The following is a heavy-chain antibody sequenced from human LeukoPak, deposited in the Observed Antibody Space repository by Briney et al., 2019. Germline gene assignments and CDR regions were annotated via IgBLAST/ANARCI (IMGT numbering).Heavy chain of an antibody. J-gene: IGHJ4*02. CDR1: GGSIGSYY. V-gene: IGHV4-59*08. CDR3: ARGSSPFDY. Sequence: SETLSLTCTVSGGSIGSYYWSWIRQPPGKGLEWIGSLYYSGNTNYNPSLKSRVTISLGTSKNQFSLKLSSVTAADTAVYYCARGSSPFDYWGQGTLVTVSS. CDR2: LYYSGNT.